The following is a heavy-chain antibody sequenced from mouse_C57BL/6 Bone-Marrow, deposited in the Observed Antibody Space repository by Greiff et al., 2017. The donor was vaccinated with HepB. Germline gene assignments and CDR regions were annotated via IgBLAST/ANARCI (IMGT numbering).Heavy chain of an antibody. CDR2: IYPRSGNT. CDR3: ARAGYGSSWFAY. D-gene: IGHD1-1*01. CDR1: GYTFTSYG. J-gene: IGHJ3*01. V-gene: IGHV1-81*01. Sequence: VQLQQSGAELARPGASVKLSCKASGYTFTSYGISWVKQRTGQGLEWIGEIYPRSGNTYYNEKFKGKATLIADKSSSTAYMELRSLTSEDSAVYFCARAGYGSSWFAYWGQGTLVTVSA.